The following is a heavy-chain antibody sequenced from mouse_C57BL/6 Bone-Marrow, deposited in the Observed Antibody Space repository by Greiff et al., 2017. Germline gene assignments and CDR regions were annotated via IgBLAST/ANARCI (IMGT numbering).Heavy chain of an antibody. V-gene: IGHV1-82*01. J-gene: IGHJ1*03. CDR1: GYAFSSSW. CDR3: ARGLIYYYGSSSRYFDV. D-gene: IGHD1-1*01. CDR2: IYPGDGDT. Sequence: VKLQESGPELVKPGASVKISCKASGYAFSSSWMNWVKQRPGKGLEWIGRIYPGDGDTNYNGKFKGKATLTADKSSSTAYMQLSSLTSEDSAVYFCARGLIYYYGSSSRYFDVWGTGTTVTVSS.